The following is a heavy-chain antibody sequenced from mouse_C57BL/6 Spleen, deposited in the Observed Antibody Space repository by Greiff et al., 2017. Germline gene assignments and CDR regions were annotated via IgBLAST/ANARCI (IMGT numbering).Heavy chain of an antibody. Sequence: VQLQQSGAELARPGASVKLSCKASGYTFTSYGISWVKQRPGQGLEWIGEIYPRGGDPYYNEKFKGKATLTADKSSSTAYMELRSLTSEDYAVYFCARERPGDYWGQGTTLTVSS. CDR1: GYTFTSYG. V-gene: IGHV1-81*01. J-gene: IGHJ2*01. CDR2: IYPRGGDP. CDR3: ARERPGDY.